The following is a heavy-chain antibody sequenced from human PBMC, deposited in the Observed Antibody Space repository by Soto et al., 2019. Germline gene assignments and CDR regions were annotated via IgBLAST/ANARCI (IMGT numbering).Heavy chain of an antibody. CDR1: GFTFSDYN. V-gene: IGHV3-11*06. J-gene: IGHJ4*02. CDR2: ISSSSSYT. D-gene: IGHD3-3*01. Sequence: VQLVESGGGLVKPGGSLRLSCAASGFTFSDYNMSWIRQAPGKGLEWVSYISSSSSYTNYADSVKGRFTISRDNAKNSLYLQMNSLRAEDTAVYYCARAPYYDFWSGYFFDYWGQGTLVTVSS. CDR3: ARAPYYDFWSGYFFDY.